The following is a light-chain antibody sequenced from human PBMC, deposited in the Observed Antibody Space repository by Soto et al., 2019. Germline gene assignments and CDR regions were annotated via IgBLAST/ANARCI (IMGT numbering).Light chain of an antibody. Sequence: EVVLTQSPATLSVSPGEGVTLSCRASQGIGDTLAWYQHKPGQTPRLLIYDTSARASGIPARFSGSGSGTDFTLTIDTLESEDFAIYYCQHRYNWPLTFGAGTKVDIK. CDR3: QHRYNWPLT. J-gene: IGKJ4*01. CDR1: QGIGDT. V-gene: IGKV3-11*01. CDR2: DTS.